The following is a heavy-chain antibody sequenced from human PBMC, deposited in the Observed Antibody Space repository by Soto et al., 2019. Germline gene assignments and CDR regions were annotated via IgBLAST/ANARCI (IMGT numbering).Heavy chain of an antibody. J-gene: IGHJ5*02. CDR1: GGTFSSYA. CDR3: ARRGSGWNWFDP. V-gene: IGHV1-69*12. CDR2: IIPIFGTA. Sequence: QVQLVQSGAEVKKPGSSVKVSCKASGGTFSSYAISWVRQAPGQGLEWMGGIIPIFGTANYAQKFQGRVKIPADESTSRAYMELSSLRSEDTAVYYCARRGSGWNWFDPWGQGTLVTVSS. D-gene: IGHD6-19*01.